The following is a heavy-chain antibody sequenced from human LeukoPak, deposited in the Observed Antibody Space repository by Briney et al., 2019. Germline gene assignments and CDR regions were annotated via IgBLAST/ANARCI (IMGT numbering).Heavy chain of an antibody. CDR2: IRYDGSDK. J-gene: IGHJ4*02. CDR3: ATDSSGYYPVYYFDY. CDR1: GFIFSSYG. Sequence: GGSLRLSCAASGFIFSSYGMHWVRQAPGKGLEWVAFIRYDGSDKYYADSVKGRFTISRDNSNDTLYLQMNSLRAEDTAVYYCATDSSGYYPVYYFDYWGQGTLVTVSS. D-gene: IGHD3-22*01. V-gene: IGHV3-30*02.